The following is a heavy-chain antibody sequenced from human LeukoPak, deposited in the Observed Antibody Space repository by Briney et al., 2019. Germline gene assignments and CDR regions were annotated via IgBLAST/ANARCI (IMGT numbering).Heavy chain of an antibody. CDR1: GFTFSSYA. J-gene: IGHJ6*02. V-gene: IGHV3-23*01. D-gene: IGHD6-19*01. CDR3: AKDLRKESSAGLVVPRYYYYYGMDV. Sequence: PGVSLRLSCAASGFTFSSYAMSWVRQAPGKGLEWVSAISGSGGSYYYEDSVKGRFTISRDNSKNTLYLQMNSLRAEDTAVYYCAKDLRKESSAGLVVPRYYYYYGMDVWGQGTTVTVSS. CDR2: ISGSGGSY.